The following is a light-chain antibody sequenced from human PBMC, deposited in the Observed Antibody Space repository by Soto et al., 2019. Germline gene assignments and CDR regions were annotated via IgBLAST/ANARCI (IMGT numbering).Light chain of an antibody. CDR3: LQDYSYPQT. V-gene: IGKV1-6*01. Sequence: AIQMTQSPSSLSASVGDRVTITCRASQGIGTDLGWYQQKPGKAPHLLISAASSLQSGVPSRFSGSGSGTDFTLTISSLQPEDFATYYCLQDYSYPQTFGQGTKLEIK. CDR2: AAS. CDR1: QGIGTD. J-gene: IGKJ2*01.